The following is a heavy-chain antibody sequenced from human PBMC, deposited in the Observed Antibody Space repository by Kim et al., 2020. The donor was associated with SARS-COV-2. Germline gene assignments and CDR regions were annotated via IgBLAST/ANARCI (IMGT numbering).Heavy chain of an antibody. Sequence: GGSLRLSCAASGFTFSNAWMSWVRQAPGKGLEWVGRIKSKTDGGTTDYAAPVKGRFTISRDDSKNTLYLQMNSLKTEDTAVYYCTTDPVLRYFDAFDIWGQGTMVTVSS. J-gene: IGHJ3*02. D-gene: IGHD3-9*01. CDR2: IKSKTDGGTT. CDR1: GFTFSNAW. CDR3: TTDPVLRYFDAFDI. V-gene: IGHV3-15*01.